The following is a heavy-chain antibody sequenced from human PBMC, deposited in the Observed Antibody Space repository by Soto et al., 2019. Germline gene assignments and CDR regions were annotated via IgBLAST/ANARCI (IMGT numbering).Heavy chain of an antibody. D-gene: IGHD1-26*01. V-gene: IGHV1-69*12. CDR1: GGAFSDYA. Sequence: QVQLVQSGAEVKKPGSSVKVSCKASGGAFSDYAFSWVRQAPGQGLGWLGGLMPIFRAPDYAQKFQGRVTITADVSPTPAYIVMRGLRSVDTAVYYCASWLQEPDIGNYYYGMDVLGQGSTVTVS. CDR2: LMPIFRAP. CDR3: ASWLQEPDIGNYYYGMDV. J-gene: IGHJ6*02.